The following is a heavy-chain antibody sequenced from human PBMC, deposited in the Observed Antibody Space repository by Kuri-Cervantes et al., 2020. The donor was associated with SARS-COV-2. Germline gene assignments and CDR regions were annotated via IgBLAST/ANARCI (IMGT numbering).Heavy chain of an antibody. CDR1: GFTFSSYA. Sequence: LSLTCAASGFTFSSYAMHWVRQAPGKGLEWVAVISYDGSNKYYADSVKGRFTISRDNSKNTLYLQMNSLRAEDTAVYYCARDHYDFWSGYFFDYWGQGTLVTVSS. J-gene: IGHJ4*02. D-gene: IGHD3-3*01. CDR3: ARDHYDFWSGYFFDY. CDR2: ISYDGSNK. V-gene: IGHV3-30-3*01.